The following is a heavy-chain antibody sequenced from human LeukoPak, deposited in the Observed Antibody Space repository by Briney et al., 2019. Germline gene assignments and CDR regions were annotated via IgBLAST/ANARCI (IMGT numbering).Heavy chain of an antibody. CDR3: ARASAQWSDY. D-gene: IGHD2-15*01. Sequence: ASVKVSCKASGYTFTTYGTSWVRQAPGQGLEWMGWISGYNGNTNYAQKFRGRVTMTTDTSTSTAYMELRSLRSDDTAVYYCARASAQWSDYWGQGTLVTVSS. V-gene: IGHV1-18*01. J-gene: IGHJ4*02. CDR1: GYTFTTYG. CDR2: ISGYNGNT.